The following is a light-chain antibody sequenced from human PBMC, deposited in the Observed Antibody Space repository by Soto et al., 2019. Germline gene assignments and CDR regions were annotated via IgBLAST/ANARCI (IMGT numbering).Light chain of an antibody. V-gene: IGKV3-20*01. CDR2: GAT. J-gene: IGKJ1*01. CDR3: HQYGTSPQT. Sequence: EIVLTQSPGTLSLSPGETATLSCRASQRVPSSHLAWYQQRPGQAPRLLIFGATTRATGIPDRFSGSGSGTDFTLTISRLQPEDFAVYFCHQYGTSPQTFGLGTKVEI. CDR1: QRVPSSH.